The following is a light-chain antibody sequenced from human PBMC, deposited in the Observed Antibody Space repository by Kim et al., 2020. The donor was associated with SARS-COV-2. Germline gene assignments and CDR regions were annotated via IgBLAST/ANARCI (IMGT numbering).Light chain of an antibody. V-gene: IGKV3-20*01. J-gene: IGKJ2*01. Sequence: SPGESAPLSCRARQSVSSSYLVWYQQKPGQAPRLLIYGASSRATGIPDRFSGSGSGTDFTLTISRLEPEDFAVYYCQQYGSSPPYTFGQGTKLEI. CDR1: QSVSSSY. CDR2: GAS. CDR3: QQYGSSPPYT.